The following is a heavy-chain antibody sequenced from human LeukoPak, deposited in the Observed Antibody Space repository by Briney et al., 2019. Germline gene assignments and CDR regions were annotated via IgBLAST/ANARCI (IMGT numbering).Heavy chain of an antibody. J-gene: IGHJ6*03. CDR2: INAGNGNT. CDR3: ARVGYCSSTSCSPAYMDV. Sequence: ASVKVSCKASGYTFTSYAMHWVRQAPGQRLEWMGWINAGNGNTKYSQKFQGRVTMTRDTSISTAYMELSRLRSDDTAVYYCARVGYCSSTSCSPAYMDVWGKGTTVTVSS. CDR1: GYTFTSYA. D-gene: IGHD2-2*01. V-gene: IGHV1-3*01.